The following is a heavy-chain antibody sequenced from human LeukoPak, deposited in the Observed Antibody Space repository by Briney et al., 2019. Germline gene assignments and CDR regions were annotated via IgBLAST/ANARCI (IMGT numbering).Heavy chain of an antibody. Sequence: PSETLSLTCAVSGVSISSGGYSWSWIRQPPGKGLEWIGYIYHSGSTYYNPSLKSRVTISVDRSKNQFSLKLSSVTAADTAVYYCAREPVTMIGWFDPWGQGTLVTVSS. J-gene: IGHJ5*02. CDR3: AREPVTMIGWFDP. V-gene: IGHV4-30-2*01. CDR1: GVSISSGGYS. CDR2: IYHSGST. D-gene: IGHD3-10*02.